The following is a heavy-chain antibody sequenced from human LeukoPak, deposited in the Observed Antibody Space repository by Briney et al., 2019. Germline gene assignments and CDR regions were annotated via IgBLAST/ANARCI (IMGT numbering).Heavy chain of an antibody. D-gene: IGHD5-24*01. V-gene: IGHV3-33*01. CDR3: ARIRDGSNWYFDL. CDR1: GFTFSSYG. Sequence: PGGSLILSCAASGFTFSSYGMHWVRQAPGKGLEWVAVIWYDGSGKYYVDSVKGRFTISRDNSKNTVYLQMNSLRAEDTAVYYCARIRDGSNWYFDLWGRGTLVTVSS. J-gene: IGHJ2*01. CDR2: IWYDGSGK.